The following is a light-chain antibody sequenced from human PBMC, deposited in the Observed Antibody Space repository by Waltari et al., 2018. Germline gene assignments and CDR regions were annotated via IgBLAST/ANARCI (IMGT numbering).Light chain of an antibody. Sequence: SYVLTQPPSVSVAPGETASITCGGDNIGSYSVHWYQQKPGQAPLLIIFYDSDRPSGIPARFPGSNSGNTATLTITSVEAGDEARYYCHVWHAHFDPGVFGTGTEVTVL. CDR3: HVWHAHFDPGV. CDR1: NIGSYS. CDR2: YDS. J-gene: IGLJ1*01. V-gene: IGLV3-21*04.